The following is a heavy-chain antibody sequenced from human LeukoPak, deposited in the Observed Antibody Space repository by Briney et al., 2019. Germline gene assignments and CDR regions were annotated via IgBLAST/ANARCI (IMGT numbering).Heavy chain of an antibody. CDR2: FDPEDGET. V-gene: IGHV1-24*01. D-gene: IGHD4-17*01. Sequence: ASVKVSCKVSGYTLTELSMHWVRQAPGKGLEWMGGFDPEDGETIYAQKFQGRVTMTEDTSTDTAYMELSSLSSDDTAVYYCARTMTTMTTHGELDFWGQGTLVTVSS. CDR3: ARTMTTMTTHGELDF. CDR1: GYTLTELS. J-gene: IGHJ4*02.